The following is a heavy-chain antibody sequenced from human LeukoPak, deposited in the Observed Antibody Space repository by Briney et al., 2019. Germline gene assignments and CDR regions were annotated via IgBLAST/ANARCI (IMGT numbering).Heavy chain of an antibody. D-gene: IGHD3-3*01. V-gene: IGHV3-48*04. J-gene: IGHJ4*02. CDR3: ATPTLGVWGFDF. Sequence: PGGSLRLSCAASGFTFSSYSMNWVRQAPGKGLEWVSYISSSSSTIYYADSVKGRFTISRDNAKNSPYLQMNNLRAEDTAVYYCATPTLGVWGFDFWGQGTLVTVSS. CDR2: ISSSSSTI. CDR1: GFTFSSYS.